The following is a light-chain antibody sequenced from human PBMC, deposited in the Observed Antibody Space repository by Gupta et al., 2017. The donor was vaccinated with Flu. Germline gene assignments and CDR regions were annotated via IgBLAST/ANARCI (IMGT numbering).Light chain of an antibody. V-gene: IGKV3-15*01. J-gene: IGKJ5*01. CDR1: QSVSSN. Sequence: EIVMTQSPATLSVSPGERATLACRACQSVSSNVDWYQQKPGQALMLLISGAPTRATGIPARFSGSGLGIDXTLTISXRLSEESAVYYCQQDNNWPPPTFGXGTRMEIK. CDR2: GAP. CDR3: QQDNNWPPPT.